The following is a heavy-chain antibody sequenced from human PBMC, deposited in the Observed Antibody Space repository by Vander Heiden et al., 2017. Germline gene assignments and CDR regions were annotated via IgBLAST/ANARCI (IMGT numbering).Heavy chain of an antibody. D-gene: IGHD6-19*01. CDR3: ARSAVAGNY. CDR1: ASSFTYYT. J-gene: IGHJ4*02. Sequence: QVQLVESGGGVVQPGRSLRLPCVASASSFTYYTMHWVRQAPGKGLEWVAAISDDGQNKYYADSVKGRFSISRDNSKNTLYLDVSSLRREDTAMYYCARSAVAGNYWGQGTMVTVSA. CDR2: ISDDGQNK. V-gene: IGHV3-30*04.